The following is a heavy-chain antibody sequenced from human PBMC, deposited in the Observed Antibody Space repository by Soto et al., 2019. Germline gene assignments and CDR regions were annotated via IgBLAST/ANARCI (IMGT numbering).Heavy chain of an antibody. CDR1: GFTFSDYA. CDR3: AKGRTYFDF. V-gene: IGHV3-23*01. CDR2: ISDGDGDT. J-gene: IGHJ4*02. Sequence: EVVLLQSGGDLVQPGGSLRLSCAASGFTFSDYAMTWVRQAPGKGLEWVSDISDGDGDTHYADSVRGRFVISRDNSKNTQFLEMNSLRAEDAAVYYCAKGRTYFDFWGQGSVVTVSS.